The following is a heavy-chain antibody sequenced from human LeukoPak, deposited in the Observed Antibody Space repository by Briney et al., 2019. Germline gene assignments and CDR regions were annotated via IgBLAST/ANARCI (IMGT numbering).Heavy chain of an antibody. Sequence: GGSLRLSCAASGFTFSDYYMSWIRQAPGKGLEWVSYISSSGSTIYYADSVKGRFTISRDNAKNSLYLQMNSLRAEDTAVYYCARVVQQWLGRGEVFDYWGQGTLVTVSS. J-gene: IGHJ4*02. CDR3: ARVVQQWLGRGEVFDY. V-gene: IGHV3-11*01. CDR1: GFTFSDYY. D-gene: IGHD6-19*01. CDR2: ISSSGSTI.